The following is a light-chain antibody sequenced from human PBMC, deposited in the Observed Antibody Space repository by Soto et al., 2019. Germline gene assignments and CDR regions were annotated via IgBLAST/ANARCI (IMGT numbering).Light chain of an antibody. CDR2: DVS. CDR3: CSYAGSYTLWV. J-gene: IGLJ3*02. CDR1: RSDVGGYSY. V-gene: IGLV2-11*01. Sequence: HSALTQPRSVSGSPGQSVTISCTGTRSDVGGYSYVSWYQQHPGKAPKLMIYDVSKRPSGVPDRFSGSKSGNTASLTISGLQAEDEADYYCCSYAGSYTLWVFGGGTKLTVL.